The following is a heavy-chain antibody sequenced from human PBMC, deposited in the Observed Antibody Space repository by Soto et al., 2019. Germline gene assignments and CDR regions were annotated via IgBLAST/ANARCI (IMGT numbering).Heavy chain of an antibody. D-gene: IGHD1-1*01. CDR1: GFTFSNAW. V-gene: IGHV3-15*07. Sequence: GGSLRLSCAASGFTFSNAWMNWVRQAPGKGLEWVGRIKSKTDGGTTDYTAPVKGRFTISRDDSKNTLYLQMNSLKTEDTAVYYCTTDKTLDPGYYGMDVWGQGTTVTVSS. CDR2: IKSKTDGGTT. CDR3: TTDKTLDPGYYGMDV. J-gene: IGHJ6*02.